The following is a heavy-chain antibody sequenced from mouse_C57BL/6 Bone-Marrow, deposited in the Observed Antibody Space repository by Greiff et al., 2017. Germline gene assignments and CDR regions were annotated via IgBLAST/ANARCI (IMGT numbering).Heavy chain of an antibody. D-gene: IGHD1-1*01. CDR2: ISSGSSTI. CDR1: GFTFSDYG. Sequence: EVMLVESGGGLVKPGGSLKLSCAASGFTFSDYGMHWVRQAPEKGLEWVAYISSGSSTIYYAETVKGRFTIARDNATNTLFLQMTSLRSEDTAMYYCARRDYYYGSSYFYAMDYWGQGTSVTVSS. CDR3: ARRDYYYGSSYFYAMDY. V-gene: IGHV5-17*01. J-gene: IGHJ4*01.